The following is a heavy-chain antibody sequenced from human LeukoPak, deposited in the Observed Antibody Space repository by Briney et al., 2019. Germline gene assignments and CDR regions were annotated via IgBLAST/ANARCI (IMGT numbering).Heavy chain of an antibody. Sequence: SVKVSCKASGGTFSSYAISWVRQAPGQGLEWMGGIIPIFGTASYAQKFQGRVTITADESTSTAYMELSSLRSEDTAVYYCAREKYSYGLHYFDYWGQGTLVTVSS. CDR1: GGTFSSYA. V-gene: IGHV1-69*13. CDR3: AREKYSYGLHYFDY. J-gene: IGHJ4*02. CDR2: IIPIFGTA. D-gene: IGHD5-18*01.